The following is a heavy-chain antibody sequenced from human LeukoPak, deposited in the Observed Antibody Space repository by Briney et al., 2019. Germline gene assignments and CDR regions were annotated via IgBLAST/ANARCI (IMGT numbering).Heavy chain of an antibody. V-gene: IGHV4-59*08. CDR2: IYYSGST. Sequence: SETLSLTCTVSGDSINDYYWSWIRQPPGNRLEWIGWIYYSGSTMYSPSLESRVTISLDTSRTQFSLDLNSVTAADTAVYYCARHAGFGTGYYHDAFDIWGQGSMVIVSS. J-gene: IGHJ3*02. CDR1: GDSINDYY. D-gene: IGHD3-9*01. CDR3: ARHAGFGTGYYHDAFDI.